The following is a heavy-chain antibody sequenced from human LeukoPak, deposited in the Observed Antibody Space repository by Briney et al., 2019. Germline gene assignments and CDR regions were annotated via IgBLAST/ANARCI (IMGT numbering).Heavy chain of an antibody. CDR2: ISWNSGSV. J-gene: IGHJ5*02. V-gene: IGHV3-9*01. D-gene: IGHD3-3*01. CDR1: GFTFDDYA. Sequence: PGGSLRLSCAASGFTFDDYAMHWVRQAPGKGLEWVAGISWNSGSVGYVDSVKGRFTISRDNAKNSLYLQMNSLTTEDTAFYYCAKGLFGVVIRGNWFDPWGQGTLVTVSS. CDR3: AKGLFGVVIRGNWFDP.